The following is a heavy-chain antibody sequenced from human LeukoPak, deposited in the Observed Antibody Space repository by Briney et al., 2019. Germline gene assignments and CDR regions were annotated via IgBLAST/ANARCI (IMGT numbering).Heavy chain of an antibody. D-gene: IGHD2-21*02. CDR2: INHSGST. V-gene: IGHV4-34*01. Sequence: PSETLSLTCAVYGGSFSGYYWSWIRQPPGKGLEWIGEINHSGSTNYNPSLKSRVTISVDTSKNQFSLKLSSVTTADTAVYYCARVYCGGDCYSRGDYWGQGTLVTVSS. CDR1: GGSFSGYY. J-gene: IGHJ4*02. CDR3: ARVYCGGDCYSRGDY.